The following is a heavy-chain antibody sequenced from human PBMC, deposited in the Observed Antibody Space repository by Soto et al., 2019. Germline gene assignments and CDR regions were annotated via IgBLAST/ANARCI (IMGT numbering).Heavy chain of an antibody. CDR3: ASYGSGSSPNWSAP. Sequence: PSVILSLTCTVDGGNFSGYCWSWIRQHPGKGLEWIGKINHSGSTNYNPSLKSRVTISVDTSKNQFSLKLSSVTAADTAGFYCASYGSGSSPNWSAPRGQGTRVTVSS. CDR2: INHSGST. CDR1: GGNFSGYC. V-gene: IGHV4-34*01. J-gene: IGHJ5*02. D-gene: IGHD3-10*01.